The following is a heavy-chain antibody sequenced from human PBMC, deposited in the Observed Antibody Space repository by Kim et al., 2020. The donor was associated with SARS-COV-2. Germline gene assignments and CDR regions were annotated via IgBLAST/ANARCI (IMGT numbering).Heavy chain of an antibody. CDR2: IYYSGST. Sequence: SETLSLTCTVSGGSISSYYWSWIRQPPGKGLEWIGYIYYSGSTNYNPSLKSRVTISVDTSKNQFSLKLSSVTAADTAVYYCARGSITMVRGFLGNWFDPWGQGTLVTVSS. CDR3: ARGSITMVRGFLGNWFDP. V-gene: IGHV4-59*13. J-gene: IGHJ5*02. CDR1: GGSISSYY. D-gene: IGHD3-10*01.